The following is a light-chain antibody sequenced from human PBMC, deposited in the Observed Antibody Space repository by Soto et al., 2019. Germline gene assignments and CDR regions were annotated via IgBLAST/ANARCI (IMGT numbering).Light chain of an antibody. CDR2: QTS. CDR1: QYINTR. J-gene: IGKJ5*01. Sequence: EIVLTQSPATLSSFPGGRVTLSCRASQYINTRLAWYQHRPGQAPRLLIYQTSIRAAGIPARFSASGSGTDFTLTISDVQPEDFALYYCHQRQSWPRTFGQGTRLEIK. V-gene: IGKV3-11*01. CDR3: HQRQSWPRT.